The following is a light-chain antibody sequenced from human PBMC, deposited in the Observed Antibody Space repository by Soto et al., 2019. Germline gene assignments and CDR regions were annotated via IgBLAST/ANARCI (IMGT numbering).Light chain of an antibody. CDR1: QSVSSY. Sequence: EIVLTQSPATLSLSPEERATLSCRASQSVSSYLAWYQQKPGQAPRLLIYDASNRATGIPARFSGSGSGTDFTLTISSLEPEDFAVYYCQQRSNWLLITFGQGTRLEIK. V-gene: IGKV3-11*01. J-gene: IGKJ5*01. CDR2: DAS. CDR3: QQRSNWLLIT.